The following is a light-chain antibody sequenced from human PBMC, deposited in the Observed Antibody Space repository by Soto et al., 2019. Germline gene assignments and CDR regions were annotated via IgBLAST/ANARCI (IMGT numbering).Light chain of an antibody. CDR3: CSYAGIGV. J-gene: IGLJ3*02. Sequence: QSVLTQPASVSGSPGQSITISCTGTSRDFGSYNLVSWYQQHPGQAPKLMIFEVSKRPSGVSNRFSGSKSGNTASLTSSGLQAEDEADYYCCSYAGIGVFGGGTKLTVL. V-gene: IGLV2-23*02. CDR1: SRDFGSYNL. CDR2: EVS.